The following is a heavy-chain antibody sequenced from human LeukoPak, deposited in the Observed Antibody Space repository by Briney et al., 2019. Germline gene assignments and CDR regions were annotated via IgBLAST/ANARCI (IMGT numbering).Heavy chain of an antibody. V-gene: IGHV3-21*01. J-gene: IGHJ4*02. CDR3: ARAYDFWSGSDY. Sequence: GGSLRLSCAASGFTFSSYSMNWVRQAPGKGLEWVSSISSSSSYIYYADSVKGRFTISRGNAKNSLYLQMNSLRAEDTAVYYCARAYDFWSGSDYWGQGTLVTVSS. D-gene: IGHD3-3*01. CDR1: GFTFSSYS. CDR2: ISSSSSYI.